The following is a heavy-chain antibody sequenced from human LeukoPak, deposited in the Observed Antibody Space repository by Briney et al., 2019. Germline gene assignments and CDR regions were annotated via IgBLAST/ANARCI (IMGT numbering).Heavy chain of an antibody. CDR1: GDSVSSGMYY. J-gene: IGHJ6*03. Sequence: PSETLSLTCTVSGDSVSSGMYYWSWIRPPPGKGLVWIGHIYYSGSTKYNPSLKSRVTISVDTSKNQFSLKLSSVTAADTAVYYCARTPSRPNYYYYMDVWGKGTTVTVSS. CDR3: ARTPSRPNYYYYMDV. V-gene: IGHV4-61*01. CDR2: IYYSGST.